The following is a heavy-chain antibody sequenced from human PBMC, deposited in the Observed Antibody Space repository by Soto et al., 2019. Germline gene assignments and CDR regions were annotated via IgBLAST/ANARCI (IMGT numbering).Heavy chain of an antibody. J-gene: IGHJ6*02. CDR3: AHKGGRGAGMDV. V-gene: IGHV2-5*02. CDR2: IYWDGDK. CDR1: GFSLSTSGVG. D-gene: IGHD2-15*01. Sequence: QITLKESGPTLVKPTQTLTVTCTFSGFSLSTSGVGVAWIRQPPGKALEWLALIYWDGDKRYSPFLKSRLTIIKXXSENQVVLTLTNMDPVDTATYYCAHKGGRGAGMDVWGQGTTVTVSS.